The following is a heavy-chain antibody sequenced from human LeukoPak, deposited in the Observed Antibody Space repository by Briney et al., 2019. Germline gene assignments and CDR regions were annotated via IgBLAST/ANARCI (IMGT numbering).Heavy chain of an antibody. Sequence: PGGSLRLSCVASGFTVNTHYMSWVRQPPGTGLEWIGSIYYSGSTYYNPSLKSRVTISVDTSKNQFSLKLSSVTAADTAVYYCARVVTTSAFHFDYWGQGTLVTVSS. CDR3: ARVVTTSAFHFDY. CDR2: IYYSGST. V-gene: IGHV4-39*01. CDR1: GFTVNTHY. D-gene: IGHD5-12*01. J-gene: IGHJ4*02.